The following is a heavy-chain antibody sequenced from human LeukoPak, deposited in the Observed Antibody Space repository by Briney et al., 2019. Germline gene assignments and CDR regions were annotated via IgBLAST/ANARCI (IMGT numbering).Heavy chain of an antibody. CDR1: GFTFSSYG. Sequence: PGRSLRLFCAASGFTFSSYGMHWVRQAPGKGLEWVAVIWYDGSNKYYADSVKGRFTISRDNSKNTLYLQMNSLRAEDTAVYYCARDSYFVDTAMVFFFDYWGQGTLVTVSS. CDR3: ARDSYFVDTAMVFFFDY. J-gene: IGHJ4*02. CDR2: IWYDGSNK. V-gene: IGHV3-33*01. D-gene: IGHD5-18*01.